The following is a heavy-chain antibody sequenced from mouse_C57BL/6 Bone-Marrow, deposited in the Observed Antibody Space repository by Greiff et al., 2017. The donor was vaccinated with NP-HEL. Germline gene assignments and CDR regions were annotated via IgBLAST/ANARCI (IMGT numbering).Heavy chain of an antibody. CDR3: AGWRVVATYWYWDV. CDR1: GYTFTSYW. CDR2: IDPSDSYT. V-gene: IGHV1-59*01. Sequence: QVQLQQPGAELVRPGTSVKLSCTASGYTFTSYWMHWVKQRPGQGLEWIGGIDPSDSYTNYNQKFKGKATLSVDTSSSTAYMQLSSLTSEDSAVYYCAGWRVVATYWYWDVWGRGTTVTVSA. D-gene: IGHD1-1*01. J-gene: IGHJ1*03.